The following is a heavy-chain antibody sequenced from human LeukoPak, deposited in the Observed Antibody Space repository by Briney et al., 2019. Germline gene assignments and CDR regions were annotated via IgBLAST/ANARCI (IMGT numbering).Heavy chain of an antibody. CDR2: INHSGST. CDR3: ARWPSLPSYYYYYMDV. V-gene: IGHV4-34*01. Sequence: SETLSLTCAVYGGSFSGYYWSWIRQPPGKGLEWIGEINHSGSTNYNPSLKSRVTISVDTSKNQFSLKLSSVTAADTAVYYCARWPSLPSYYYYYMDVWGKGTTVTVSS. CDR1: GGSFSGYY. J-gene: IGHJ6*03.